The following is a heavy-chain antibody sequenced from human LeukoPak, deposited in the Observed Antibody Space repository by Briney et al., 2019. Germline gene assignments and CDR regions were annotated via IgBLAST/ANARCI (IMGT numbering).Heavy chain of an antibody. J-gene: IGHJ4*02. D-gene: IGHD2/OR15-2a*01. CDR3: ARRSTKYYYFDF. CDR2: INPSDGTT. CDR1: GYIFSSYS. V-gene: IGHV1-46*01. Sequence: ASVKICCKTSGYIFSSYSIHWVRQAPGQGLEWMGEINPSDGTTNNAQRFRGRVTVTRDTSTGTVYMDLSSLRSDDTAVYYCARRSTKYYYFDFWGQGTLVTVSS.